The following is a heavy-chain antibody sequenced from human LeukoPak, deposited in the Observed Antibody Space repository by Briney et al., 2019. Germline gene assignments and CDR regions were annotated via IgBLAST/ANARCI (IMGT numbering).Heavy chain of an antibody. V-gene: IGHV1-8*03. CDR2: MNPKSGDT. D-gene: IGHD3-22*01. CDR1: GYSFTNYD. CDR3: ARAYYYDSSGYYL. J-gene: IGHJ4*02. Sequence: ASVKVSCKASGYSFTNYDINWVRQATGQGLEWMGWMNPKSGDTGYSQKFQGRVTITRNTSISTAYMELSSLRSEDTAVYYCARAYYYDSSGYYLWGQGTLVTVSS.